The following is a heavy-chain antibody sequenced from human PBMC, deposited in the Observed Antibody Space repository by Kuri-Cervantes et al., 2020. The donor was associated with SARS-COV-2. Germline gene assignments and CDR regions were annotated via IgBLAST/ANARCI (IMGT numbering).Heavy chain of an antibody. CDR1: GGSISGGGYY. V-gene: IGHV4-31*03. Sequence: LRLSCTVSGGSISGGGYYWSWIRQHPGKGLEWIGYIYYSGSTYYNPSLKSRVTISVDTSKNQFSLKLSSVTAADTAVYYCARDIRPGSSGWSNPFDYWGQGTLVTVSS. CDR3: ARDIRPGSSGWSNPFDY. CDR2: IYYSGST. D-gene: IGHD6-19*01. J-gene: IGHJ4*02.